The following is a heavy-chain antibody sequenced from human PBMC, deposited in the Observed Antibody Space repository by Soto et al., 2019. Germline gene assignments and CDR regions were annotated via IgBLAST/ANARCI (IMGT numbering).Heavy chain of an antibody. J-gene: IGHJ5*02. D-gene: IGHD5-12*01. CDR3: ARDQDGYNHFDP. CDR1: GGSISSYY. V-gene: IGHV4-59*01. Sequence: PSETLSLTCTVSGGSISSYYWSWIRQPPGKGLEWIGYIYYSGSTNYNPSLKSRVTISVDTSKNQFSLKLSSVTAADTAVYYCARDQDGYNHFDPWGQGTLVTVSS. CDR2: IYYSGST.